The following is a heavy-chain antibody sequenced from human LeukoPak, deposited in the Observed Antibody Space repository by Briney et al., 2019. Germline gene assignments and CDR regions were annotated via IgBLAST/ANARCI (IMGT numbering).Heavy chain of an antibody. V-gene: IGHV1-18*01. D-gene: IGHD3-10*01. Sequence: ASVKVSCKASGYTFTSYGISWVRQAPGQGLEWMGWISAYNGNTNYAQKLQGRVTMTTDTSTSTAYMELSSLRSEDTAVYYCARVEVRYYGSGSYYPYYYYYGMDVWGQGTTVTVSS. CDR1: GYTFTSYG. CDR2: ISAYNGNT. CDR3: ARVEVRYYGSGSYYPYYYYYGMDV. J-gene: IGHJ6*02.